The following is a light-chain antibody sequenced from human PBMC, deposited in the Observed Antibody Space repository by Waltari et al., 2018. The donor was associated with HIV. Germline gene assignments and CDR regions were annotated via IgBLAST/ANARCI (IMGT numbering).Light chain of an antibody. Sequence: QSALTQPASVSGFPGQSINISCTGISTDSRFYQYVSWYQQHPGKIPRLIIFDITNRPPGFSDHISGSRSRNSASLTFSGLQSGDEAHYYCASNRLDYTLIFGGGTKLTVL. V-gene: IGLV2-14*03. J-gene: IGLJ2*01. CDR1: STDSRFYQY. CDR3: ASNRLDYTLI. CDR2: DIT.